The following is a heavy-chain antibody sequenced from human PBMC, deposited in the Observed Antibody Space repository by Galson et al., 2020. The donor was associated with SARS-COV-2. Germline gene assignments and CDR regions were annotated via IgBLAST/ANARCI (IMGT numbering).Heavy chain of an antibody. CDR1: GYTLTELS. Sequence: ASVKVSCKVSGYTLTELSMHWVRQAPGKGLEWMGGFDPEDGETIYAQKFQGRVTMTEDTSTVTAYMELSSLRSEDTAVYYCARTLWGIAAAGIRPKGYYYYYMDVWGKGTTVTVSS. CDR3: ARTLWGIAAAGIRPKGYYYYYMDV. CDR2: FDPEDGET. J-gene: IGHJ6*03. V-gene: IGHV1-24*01. D-gene: IGHD6-13*01.